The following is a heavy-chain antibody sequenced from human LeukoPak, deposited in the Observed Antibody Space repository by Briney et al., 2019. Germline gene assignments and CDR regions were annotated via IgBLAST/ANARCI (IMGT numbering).Heavy chain of an antibody. Sequence: GESLKISCKGSGYSLTSYWIGWVRQMPGKGLEWMGIIYPGDSDTRYSPSFQGQVTISADKSISTAYLQWSSLKASDTAMYYCARSDYSNYDGPLENWFDPWGQGTLVTVSS. CDR1: GYSLTSYW. J-gene: IGHJ5*02. CDR3: ARSDYSNYDGPLENWFDP. D-gene: IGHD4-11*01. CDR2: IYPGDSDT. V-gene: IGHV5-51*01.